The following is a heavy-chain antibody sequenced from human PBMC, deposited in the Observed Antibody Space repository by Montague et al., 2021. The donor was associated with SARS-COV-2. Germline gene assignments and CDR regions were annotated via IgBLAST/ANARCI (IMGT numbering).Heavy chain of an antibody. D-gene: IGHD3-10*01. J-gene: IGHJ6*02. CDR2: INHSGST. CDR3: ARVRYYGSGTSLGMDL. CDR1: GGSFTGYY. Sequence: SETLSLTCAVYGGSFTGYYWSWIRQPPGKGPEWIGEINHSGSTNYNPSLKSRVTISVDTSKNQFSLKLSSVTAADTAVYYCARVRYYGSGTSLGMDLWGQGTTVTVSS. V-gene: IGHV4-34*01.